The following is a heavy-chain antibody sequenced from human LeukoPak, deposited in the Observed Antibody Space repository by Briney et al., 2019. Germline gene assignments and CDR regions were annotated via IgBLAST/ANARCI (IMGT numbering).Heavy chain of an antibody. Sequence: ASVKVSCKASGYTFINYYMHWVRPAPGQGLEWMGIINRSGGSAYYAQKFQGRVTMTSDVSTSTFHMELSSLRSEDTAVYYCTRPVDTASSVNWGQRTLVTLSS. CDR2: INRSGGSA. CDR3: TRPVDTASSVN. J-gene: IGHJ4*02. CDR1: GYTFINYY. V-gene: IGHV1-46*01. D-gene: IGHD5-18*01.